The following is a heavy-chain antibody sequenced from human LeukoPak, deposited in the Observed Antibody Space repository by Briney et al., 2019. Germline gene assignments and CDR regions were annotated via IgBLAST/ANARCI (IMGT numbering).Heavy chain of an antibody. D-gene: IGHD2-15*01. Sequence: GGSLRLSCAASGFTFSSYAMHWVRQAPGKGLEYVSAISSNGGSTYYANSVKGRFTISSDNSKNTLYLQMGSLRAEDTAVYYCARDHRYCSGGSCYWGYFDYWGQGTLVTVSS. CDR1: GFTFSSYA. V-gene: IGHV3-64*01. J-gene: IGHJ4*02. CDR3: ARDHRYCSGGSCYWGYFDY. CDR2: ISSNGGST.